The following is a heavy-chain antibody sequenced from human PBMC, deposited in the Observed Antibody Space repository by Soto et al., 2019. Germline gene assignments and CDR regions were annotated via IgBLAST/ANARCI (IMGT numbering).Heavy chain of an antibody. J-gene: IGHJ3*02. CDR3: ARDDSFAFDS. Sequence: VQLVESGGGLVQPGGSLRLSCAASGFTFTSYSMNWVRQAPGKGLEWVSYIRGTTHYADSVKGRFTISRDNARSSLYLQMNSLRADDTAVYYCARDDSFAFDSWGQGTMVTVSS. D-gene: IGHD2-21*01. CDR1: GFTFTSYS. V-gene: IGHV3-48*01. CDR2: IRGTT.